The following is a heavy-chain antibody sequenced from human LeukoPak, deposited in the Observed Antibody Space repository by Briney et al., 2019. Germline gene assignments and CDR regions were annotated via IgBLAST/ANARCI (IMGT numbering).Heavy chain of an antibody. D-gene: IGHD1-26*01. CDR2: ISGSGGST. J-gene: IGHJ1*01. Sequence: GGSLRLSCAASGFTFSSYAMSWVRQAPGKGLEWVSAISGSGGSTYYADSVEGRFTTSRDNSKNTLYLQMNSLRAEDTAVYYCAKVSEWELPFYFQHWGQGTLVTVSS. CDR1: GFTFSSYA. CDR3: AKVSEWELPFYFQH. V-gene: IGHV3-23*01.